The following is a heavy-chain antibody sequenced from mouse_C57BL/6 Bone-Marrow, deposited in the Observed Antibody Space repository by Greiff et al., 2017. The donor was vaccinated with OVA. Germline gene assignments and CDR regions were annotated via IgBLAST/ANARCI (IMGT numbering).Heavy chain of an antibody. CDR2: IHPNSGST. V-gene: IGHV1-64*01. D-gene: IGHD1-1*01. CDR3: PLTTGGGYAMDY. J-gene: IGHJ4*01. CDR1: GYTFTSYW. Sequence: VQLQQPGAELVKPGASVQLSCKASGYTFTSYWMHWVKQRPGQGLEWIGMIHPNSGSTNYNEKFKSKATLTVDKSSSTAYMQLSSLTSEDSAVYYCPLTTGGGYAMDYWGQGTSVTVSS.